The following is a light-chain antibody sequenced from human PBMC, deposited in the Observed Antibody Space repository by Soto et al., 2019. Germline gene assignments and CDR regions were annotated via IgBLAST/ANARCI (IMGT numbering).Light chain of an antibody. CDR1: QGISSY. Sequence: DIPLTQSPSFLSASVGDGVTITCRASQGISSYLAWYQQKPGKAPKLLIYAASILQSGVPSRFSGSGSGTEFTLTISSLQPEDFATYYCQQLNSYPITFGQGTRLEIK. CDR2: AAS. CDR3: QQLNSYPIT. J-gene: IGKJ5*01. V-gene: IGKV1-9*01.